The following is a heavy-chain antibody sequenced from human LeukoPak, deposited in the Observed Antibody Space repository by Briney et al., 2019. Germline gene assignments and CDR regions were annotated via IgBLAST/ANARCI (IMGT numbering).Heavy chain of an antibody. CDR3: ARERDTSMVALDS. CDR1: GFTFSSYS. V-gene: IGHV3-21*06. J-gene: IGHJ4*02. Sequence: GGSLRLSCAASGFTFSSYSLNWVLQAPGKGLEWVSCITSNIYTYYADSVRGRFTISRDNSQNSVYLVMNSLRAEDTAVYYCARERDTSMVALDSWGQGTLVTVSS. D-gene: IGHD5-18*01. CDR2: ITSNIYT.